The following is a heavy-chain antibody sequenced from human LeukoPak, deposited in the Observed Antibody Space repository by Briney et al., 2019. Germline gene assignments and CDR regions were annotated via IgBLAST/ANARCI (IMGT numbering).Heavy chain of an antibody. D-gene: IGHD3-3*01. J-gene: IGHJ4*02. CDR1: GFTFDDYA. Sequence: GRSLRLSCAASGFTFDDYAMHWGRQAPGKGLEWVSGISWNSGSIGYADSVKGRFTISRDNAKNSLYLQMNSLRAEDTALYYCAKGRFLENYFDYWGQGTLVTVSS. CDR3: AKGRFLENYFDY. V-gene: IGHV3-9*01. CDR2: ISWNSGSI.